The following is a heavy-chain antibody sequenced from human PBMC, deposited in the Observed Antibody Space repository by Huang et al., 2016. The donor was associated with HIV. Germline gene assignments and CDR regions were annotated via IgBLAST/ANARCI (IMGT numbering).Heavy chain of an antibody. V-gene: IGHV1-46*01. D-gene: IGHD3-22*01. CDR2: INPRDGST. CDR1: GYAFTSYY. Sequence: QVQLVQSGAEVKKPGASVKVSCKASGYAFTSYYMHWVRQAPGQGLEWMGIINPRDGSTSYAQEVLGRVTTTRDTSTNTVFMELSRLRSEDTAVYYCARDRDFYDSSGYWGFNYFDYWGQGTLVTVSS. J-gene: IGHJ4*02. CDR3: ARDRDFYDSSGYWGFNYFDY.